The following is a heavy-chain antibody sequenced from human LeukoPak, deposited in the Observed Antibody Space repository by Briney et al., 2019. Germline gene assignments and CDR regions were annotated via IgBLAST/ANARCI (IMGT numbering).Heavy chain of an antibody. CDR2: INPNSGGT. D-gene: IGHD2-2*01. CDR1: GYTFTGYY. Sequence: ASVKVSCKASGYTFTGYYMHWVRQAPGQGLEWMGWINPNSGGTNYAQKFQGWVTMTRDTSISTAYMELSRLRFDDTAVYYCARGKGSTSCYDYWGQGTLVTVSS. V-gene: IGHV1-2*04. CDR3: ARGKGSTSCYDY. J-gene: IGHJ4*02.